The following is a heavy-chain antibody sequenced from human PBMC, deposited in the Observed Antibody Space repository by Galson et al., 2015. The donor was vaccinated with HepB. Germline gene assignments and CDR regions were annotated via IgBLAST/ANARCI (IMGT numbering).Heavy chain of an antibody. Sequence: SLRLSCAASGFAFSTYSMNWVRQAPGKGLEWVSSISSRSSHIYYAEPVKGRFTISRDNAKNSLYLQVNSLRAEDTAVYSCARADSDISGYSVIYAFDMWGQGTMVTGSS. V-gene: IGHV3-21*01. D-gene: IGHD3-22*01. CDR3: ARADSDISGYSVIYAFDM. J-gene: IGHJ3*02. CDR2: ISSRSSHI. CDR1: GFAFSTYS.